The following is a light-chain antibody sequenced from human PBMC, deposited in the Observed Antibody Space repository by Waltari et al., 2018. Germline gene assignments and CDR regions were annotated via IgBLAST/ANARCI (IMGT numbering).Light chain of an antibody. J-gene: IGKJ1*01. CDR3: QKYDRLPAT. Sequence: EIVLTQSPGTLSLSPGERGNLSCRASQSVSRFLAWYQQKPGQSPRLLSYGASTRATGIPDRFSGSGSGTDFSLTISRLEPEDFAVYYCQKYDRLPATFGQGTKVEIK. V-gene: IGKV3-20*01. CDR2: GAS. CDR1: QSVSRF.